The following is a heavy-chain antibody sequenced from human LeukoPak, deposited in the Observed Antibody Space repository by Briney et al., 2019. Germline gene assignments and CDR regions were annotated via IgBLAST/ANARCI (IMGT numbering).Heavy chain of an antibody. CDR2: ISYDGSNK. V-gene: IGHV3-30*18. J-gene: IGHJ6*02. CDR3: AKGYYGMDV. Sequence: PRGSLRLSSAASGFTFSSYGMHWVRQAPGKGLEWVAVISYDGSNKYYVDSVKGRFTISRDNSKNTLYLQMNSLRAEDTAVYYCAKGYYGMDVWGQGTTVTVSS. CDR1: GFTFSSYG.